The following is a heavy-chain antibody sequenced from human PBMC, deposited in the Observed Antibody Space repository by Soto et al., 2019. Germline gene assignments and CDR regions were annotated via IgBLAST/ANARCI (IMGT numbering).Heavy chain of an antibody. Sequence: QVQLVESGGGWVQPGRSLRLSCEATGFSFTTYGMHWVRQAPGKGLEWVAVIGYEGNNKYYADSVEGRFTISIDNSKNTLYLQMKSLRGDDTAVYYCARGGVTGIVGIFGSPLDIWGQGTVVTVSS. D-gene: IGHD1-1*01. CDR2: IGYEGNNK. J-gene: IGHJ3*02. V-gene: IGHV3-33*01. CDR1: GFSFTTYG. CDR3: ARGGVTGIVGIFGSPLDI.